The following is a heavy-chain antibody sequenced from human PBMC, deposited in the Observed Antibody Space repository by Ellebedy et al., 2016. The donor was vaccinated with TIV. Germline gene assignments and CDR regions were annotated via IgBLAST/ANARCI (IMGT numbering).Heavy chain of an antibody. V-gene: IGHV1-69*04. CDR2: IIPLLGTA. CDR1: GGTFSSYA. CDR3: ARGIVVPAVPKWGGFYFDS. Sequence: SVKVSXKASGGTFSSYAICWVRQAPGQGLEWVGRIIPLLGTANYAQKFHGRVTITADRSTTTAYMELSSLRSGDTAVYYCARGIVVPAVPKWGGFYFDSWGQGTLVTVSS. J-gene: IGHJ4*02. D-gene: IGHD2-2*01.